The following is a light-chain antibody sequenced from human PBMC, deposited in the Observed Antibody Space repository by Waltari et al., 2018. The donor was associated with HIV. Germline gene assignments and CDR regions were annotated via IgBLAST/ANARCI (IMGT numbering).Light chain of an antibody. J-gene: IGLJ2*01. CDR2: SNN. CDR1: SSNIGSNT. V-gene: IGLV1-44*01. Sequence: QSVVTQPPSASGTPGQRVTISCSGSSSNIGSNTVNWYQQLPGTAPKLLIYSNNQRPSGVPDRFSGSKSVTSASLAISGLQSEDEADYYCATWDDSLNAYVVFGGGTKLTVL. CDR3: ATWDDSLNAYVV.